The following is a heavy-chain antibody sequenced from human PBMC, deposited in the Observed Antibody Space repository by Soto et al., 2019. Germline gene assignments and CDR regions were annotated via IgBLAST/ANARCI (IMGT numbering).Heavy chain of an antibody. D-gene: IGHD3-16*01. CDR3: VRGGSNNRNPGWDN. CDR2: ISGHNGNT. CDR1: GYTFIDYG. V-gene: IGHV1-18*01. J-gene: IGHJ4*02. Sequence: QVRLVQSGPEVKKPGASLKVSCKASGYTFIDYGVSWVRQAPGQGLEWMGWISGHNGNTNYPERFQGRVTMTTDTSRATAYMVLSSLRADDSAVYYGVRGGSNNRNPGWDNWGQGTLVSVTS.